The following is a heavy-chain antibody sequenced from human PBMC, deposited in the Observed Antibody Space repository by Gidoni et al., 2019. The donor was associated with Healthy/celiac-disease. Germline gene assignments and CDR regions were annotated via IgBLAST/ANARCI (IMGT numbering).Heavy chain of an antibody. CDR3: ARGCSGGSCYSVNGMDV. CDR1: GYAFTSYA. Sequence: QVQLVQSGAAVKKPGASVKVSCKASGYAFTSYAMHWVRQAPGQRLEWMGWINAGNGNTKYSQKFQGRVTITRDTSASTAYMELSSLRSEDTAVYYCARGCSGGSCYSVNGMDVWGQGTTVTVSS. V-gene: IGHV1-3*01. D-gene: IGHD2-15*01. CDR2: INAGNGNT. J-gene: IGHJ6*02.